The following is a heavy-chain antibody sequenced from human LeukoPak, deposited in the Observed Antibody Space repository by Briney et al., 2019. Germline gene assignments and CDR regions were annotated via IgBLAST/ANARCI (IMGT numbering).Heavy chain of an antibody. CDR2: IYYSGST. V-gene: IGHV4-59*12. J-gene: IGHJ4*02. CDR1: GGSISSYY. Sequence: SETLSLTCTVSGGSISSYYWSWIRQPPGKGLEWIGYIYYSGSTNYNPSLKSRVTISVDTSKNQFSLKLSSVTAADTAVYYCARDLVGANGYWGQGTLVTVSS. D-gene: IGHD1-26*01. CDR3: ARDLVGANGY.